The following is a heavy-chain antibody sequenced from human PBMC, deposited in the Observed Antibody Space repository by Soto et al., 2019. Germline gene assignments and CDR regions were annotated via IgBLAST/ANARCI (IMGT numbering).Heavy chain of an antibody. D-gene: IGHD6-6*01. J-gene: IGHJ6*02. CDR2: IIPIFGTA. CDR1: GGTFSSYA. Sequence: SVKVSCKASGGTFSSYAISWVRQAPGQGLEWMGGIIPIFGTANYAQKFQGRVTITADESTSTAYMELSSLRSEDTAVYYCARGAPWGSSSLVEDYYYYYGMDVWGQGTTVTVS. V-gene: IGHV1-69*13. CDR3: ARGAPWGSSSLVEDYYYYYGMDV.